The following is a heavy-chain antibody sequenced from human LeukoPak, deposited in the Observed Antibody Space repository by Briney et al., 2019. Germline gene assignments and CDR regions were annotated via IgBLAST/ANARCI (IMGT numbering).Heavy chain of an antibody. CDR3: ATIRDPPEIYDSSGYTFDY. D-gene: IGHD3-22*01. CDR1: GYTLTELS. Sequence: ASVKVSCKVSGYTLTELSMHWVRQAPGKGLEWMGGFDPEDGETIYAQKLQGRVTMTEDTSTDTAYMELSSLRSEDTAVYYCATIRDPPEIYDSSGYTFDYWGQGTLVTVSS. CDR2: FDPEDGET. V-gene: IGHV1-24*01. J-gene: IGHJ4*02.